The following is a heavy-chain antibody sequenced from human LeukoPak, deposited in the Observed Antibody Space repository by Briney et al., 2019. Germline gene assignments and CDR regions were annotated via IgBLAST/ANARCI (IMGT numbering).Heavy chain of an antibody. CDR1: GASLSGYY. V-gene: IGHV4-34*01. D-gene: IGHD3-10*01. CDR2: INLSGST. Sequence: SQTLSLTWAVYGASLSGYYWSWIRQPPGKGLEWIGEINLSGSTNYNPPLKSRVTISVDTSKNQFSLKLSSVTAADTAVYYCARTRLFRYWFDPWGQGTLVTVSS. CDR3: ARTRLFRYWFDP. J-gene: IGHJ5*02.